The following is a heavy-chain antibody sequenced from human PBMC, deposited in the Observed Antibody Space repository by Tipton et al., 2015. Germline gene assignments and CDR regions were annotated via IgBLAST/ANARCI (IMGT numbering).Heavy chain of an antibody. Sequence: TLSLTCTVSGGSVTSGSYYWSWIRQPPGKGLEWIGYISYTDGAHYNPALKSRVTISVDTSKNQFSLTLNSVAAADTAVYYCARTQGYLDGSGYYYDAFDIWGQGTMVTVSS. J-gene: IGHJ3*02. CDR1: GGSVTSGSYY. V-gene: IGHV4-61*01. CDR2: ISYTDGA. CDR3: ARTQGYLDGSGYYYDAFDI. D-gene: IGHD3-22*01.